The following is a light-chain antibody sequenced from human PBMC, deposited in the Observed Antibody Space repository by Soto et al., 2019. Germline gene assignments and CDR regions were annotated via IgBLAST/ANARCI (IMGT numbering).Light chain of an antibody. CDR2: GAS. V-gene: IGKV3-20*01. J-gene: IGKJ2*01. CDR1: QSISSSF. CDR3: QLYGASLVT. Sequence: EIVLTQSPGTLYLSPGERAALSCRASQSISSSFLAWYQHKPGQAPRLLIHGASSRATGIPDRFSGSGSGTDFTLTISRLDPEDFAVYYCQLYGASLVTFGQGTKVEI.